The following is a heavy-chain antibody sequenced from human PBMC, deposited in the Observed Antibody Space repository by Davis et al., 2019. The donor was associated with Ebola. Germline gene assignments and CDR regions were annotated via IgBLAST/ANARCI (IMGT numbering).Heavy chain of an antibody. D-gene: IGHD5-12*01. CDR2: IYYSGST. J-gene: IGHJ5*02. V-gene: IGHV4-59*01. CDR3: ARGGGPSGYDPDDWFDP. CDR1: GGSISSYY. Sequence: PSETLSLTCTVSGGSISSYYWSWIRQPPGKGLEWIGYIYYSGSTNYNPSLKSRVTISVDTSKNQFSLKLSSVTAADTAVYYCARGGGPSGYDPDDWFDPWGQGTLVTVSS.